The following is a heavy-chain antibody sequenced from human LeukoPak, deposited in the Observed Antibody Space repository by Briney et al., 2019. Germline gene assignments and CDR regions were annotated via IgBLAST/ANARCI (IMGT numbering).Heavy chain of an antibody. D-gene: IGHD3-22*01. CDR2: INPNSGGT. Sequence: ASAKVSCKASGYTFTSYYMHWVRQAPGQGLEWMGWINPNSGGTNYAQKFQGRVTMTRDTSISTAYMELSRLRSDDTAVYYCARDNPVTTYYYDSSGYWWGQGTLVTVSS. CDR1: GYTFTSYY. J-gene: IGHJ4*02. V-gene: IGHV1-2*02. CDR3: ARDNPVTTYYYDSSGYW.